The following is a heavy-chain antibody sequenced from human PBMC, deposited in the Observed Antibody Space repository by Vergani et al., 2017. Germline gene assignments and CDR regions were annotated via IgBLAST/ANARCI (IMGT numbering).Heavy chain of an antibody. CDR1: GFSFRTFS. V-gene: IGHV3-23*04. D-gene: IGHD3-22*01. J-gene: IGHJ4*02. CDR2: ISGSGGFT. CDR3: AKDNVPGYYDSSGYCDY. Sequence: VQLVESGGGVVQPGGSLRLSCAASGFSFRTFSMFWVRQPPGKGLAWVSGISGSGGFTYYADSVKGRFTISRDNSKNTMFLQMNNLRAEDTAVYYCAKDNVPGYYDSSGYCDYWGQGTLVTVSS.